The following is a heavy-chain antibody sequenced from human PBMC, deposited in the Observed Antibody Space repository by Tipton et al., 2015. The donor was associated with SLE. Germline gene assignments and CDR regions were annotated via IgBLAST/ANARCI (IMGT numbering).Heavy chain of an antibody. V-gene: IGHV4-34*01. J-gene: IGHJ5*02. D-gene: IGHD3-16*01. Sequence: TLSLTCTVYGGSFSGYSWSWIRQPPGKGLEWIGEINHSGRTNYNPSLKSRVTISVDTSKNQFSLKLSSVTAAATAVYYCARGGGFDPWGQGTLVTVSS. CDR2: INHSGRT. CDR3: ARGGGFDP. CDR1: GGSFSGYS.